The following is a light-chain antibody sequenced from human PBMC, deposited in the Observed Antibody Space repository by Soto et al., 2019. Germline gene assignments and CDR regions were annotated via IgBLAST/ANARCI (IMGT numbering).Light chain of an antibody. CDR1: SSNIGAGSD. V-gene: IGLV1-40*01. Sequence: QLVLTQPPSVSGAPGQRVTISCTGSSSNIGAGSDVHWYQQLPGSAPKRLIYGNTNRPSGVPDRFSGSRSGTSASLAIPGLQAEDEADYYCQSYDSSLSGWVFGGGPKLTVL. CDR2: GNT. J-gene: IGLJ3*02. CDR3: QSYDSSLSGWV.